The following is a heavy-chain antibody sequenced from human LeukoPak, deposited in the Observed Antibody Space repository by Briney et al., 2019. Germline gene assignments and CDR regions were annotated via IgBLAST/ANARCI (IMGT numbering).Heavy chain of an antibody. V-gene: IGHV3-23*01. CDR1: GFIFSDYT. CDR3: AKGSTGGKVDWFDP. CDR2: FTAYGGT. J-gene: IGHJ5*02. Sequence: PGGSLRLSCAASGFIFSDYTMMWVRRAPGKGLRWVATFTAYGGTYYAASVKGRLAISRDNSRDTVSLYMNSLRVEDTAMYYCAKGSTGGKVDWFDPWGPGTLVTVSS. D-gene: IGHD4-23*01.